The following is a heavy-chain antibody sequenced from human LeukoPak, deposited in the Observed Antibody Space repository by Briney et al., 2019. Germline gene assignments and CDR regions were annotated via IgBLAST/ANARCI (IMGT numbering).Heavy chain of an antibody. CDR2: ISSSGSTI. CDR1: GFTFSSYE. D-gene: IGHD6-13*01. CDR3: ARSPYSSSWYIDY. V-gene: IGHV3-48*03. J-gene: IGHJ4*02. Sequence: GGSLRLSCAASGFTFSSYEMNWVRQAPGKGLEWVSYISSSGSTIYYADSVKGRFTISRDNAKNSLYLKMNSLRAEDTAVYYCARSPYSSSWYIDYWGQGTLVTVSS.